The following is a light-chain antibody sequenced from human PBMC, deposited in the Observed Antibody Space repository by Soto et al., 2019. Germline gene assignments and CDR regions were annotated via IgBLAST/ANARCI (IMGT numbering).Light chain of an antibody. CDR1: QSVTSKY. CDR3: QLYGDSPT. V-gene: IGKV3-20*01. CDR2: DVS. J-gene: IGKJ4*01. Sequence: IVLTQSPGTLSLSPGERATLSCRASQSVTSKYLAWFQQKPGQAPRLLLYDVSTRATGFPDRFSGSGSGTDFPLTLSRLEPEDFAVYYCQLYGDSPTFGGGTKVEIK.